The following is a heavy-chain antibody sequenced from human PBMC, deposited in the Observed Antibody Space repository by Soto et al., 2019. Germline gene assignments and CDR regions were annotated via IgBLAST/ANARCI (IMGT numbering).Heavy chain of an antibody. J-gene: IGHJ5*02. Sequence: QAQMVQSGAEVKKPGASVKVSCRTSGYTFTTYGVSWVRQAPGQGLEWMGWISGYNGDITYAERLQGRLTMTTDTPTSTAYMELRSLRPADTAVYYCARDVGLLRLCSTTCCCLAAWGQGTLVTVSS. D-gene: IGHD2-2*01. CDR2: ISGYNGDI. V-gene: IGHV1-18*01. CDR3: ARDVGLLRLCSTTCCCLAA. CDR1: GYTFTTYG.